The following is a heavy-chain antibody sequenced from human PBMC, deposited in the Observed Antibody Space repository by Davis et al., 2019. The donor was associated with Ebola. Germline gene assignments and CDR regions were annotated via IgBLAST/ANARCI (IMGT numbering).Heavy chain of an antibody. CDR1: GFTFSNAW. CDR2: IRSKADGGTV. J-gene: IGHJ6*02. D-gene: IGHD1-26*01. CDR3: TTALEWELLVLGRYYSGVDV. V-gene: IGHV3-15*01. Sequence: PGGSLRLSCVASGFTFSNAWMSWVRQAPGKGLEWVGRIRSKADGGTVDYAAPAQGRFTFSRDDSKNTLYLQMNSLKSEDTGVYYCTTALEWELLVLGRYYSGVDVWGQGTTVTVSS.